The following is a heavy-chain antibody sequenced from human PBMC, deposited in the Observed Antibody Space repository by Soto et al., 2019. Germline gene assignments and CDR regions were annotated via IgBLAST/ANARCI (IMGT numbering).Heavy chain of an antibody. CDR3: AKSRGGSSWYEGDS. Sequence: GGSLRLSCAASGFTISGYGMHWVRQAPGKGLEWVAVISYAGDYQYYADSVKGRFTISRDNSKNTLYLQMNTLRPEDTAVYFCAKSRGGSSWYEGDSWGQGTLVTVSS. CDR2: ISYAGDYQ. V-gene: IGHV3-30*18. D-gene: IGHD6-13*01. J-gene: IGHJ4*02. CDR1: GFTISGYG.